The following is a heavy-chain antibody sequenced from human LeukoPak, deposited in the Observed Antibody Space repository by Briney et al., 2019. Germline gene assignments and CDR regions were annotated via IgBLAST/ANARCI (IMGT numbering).Heavy chain of an antibody. D-gene: IGHD2-2*01. CDR2: ISGSGSTI. V-gene: IGHV3-23*01. CDR1: GFTFSSYA. Sequence: PGGSLRLSCAASGFTFSSYAMSWVRQAPGKGLEWVSAISGSGSTIYYADSVKGRFTISRDNAKNSLYLQMNSLRAEDTAVYYCARAYCSSTSCYGDAFDIWGQGTMVTVSS. CDR3: ARAYCSSTSCYGDAFDI. J-gene: IGHJ3*02.